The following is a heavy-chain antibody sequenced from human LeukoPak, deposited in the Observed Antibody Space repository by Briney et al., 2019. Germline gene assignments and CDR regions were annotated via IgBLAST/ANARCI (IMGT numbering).Heavy chain of an antibody. CDR2: ISSSSSYI. J-gene: IGHJ3*02. CDR3: ARAIVRAFDI. Sequence: PGGSLRLSCAASGFTFSSYSMNWVCQAPGKGLEWVSSISSSSSYIYYADSVKGRFTISRDNAKNSLYLQMNSLRAEDTAVYYCARAIVRAFDIWGQGTMVTVSS. V-gene: IGHV3-21*04. D-gene: IGHD1-26*01. CDR1: GFTFSSYS.